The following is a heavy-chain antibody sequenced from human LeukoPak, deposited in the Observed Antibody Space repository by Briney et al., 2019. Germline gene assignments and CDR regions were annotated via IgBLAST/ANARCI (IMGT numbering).Heavy chain of an antibody. Sequence: PSETLSLTCAVYGGSFSSYYWNWIHQPPGKGLEWIGEINHSGSTNYNPSLKSRVTISVHTSKNQFSLKLSSVTAADTAVYYCVRVVDITTSAGGYWGQGTLVTVSS. CDR2: INHSGST. V-gene: IGHV4-34*01. CDR3: VRVVDITTSAGGY. J-gene: IGHJ4*02. D-gene: IGHD3-22*01. CDR1: GGSFSSYY.